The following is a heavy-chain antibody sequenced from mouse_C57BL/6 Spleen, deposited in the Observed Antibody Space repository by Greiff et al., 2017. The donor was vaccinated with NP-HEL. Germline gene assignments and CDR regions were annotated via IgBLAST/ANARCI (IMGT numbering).Heavy chain of an antibody. J-gene: IGHJ1*03. CDR1: GYTFTDYE. CDR2: IDPETGGT. D-gene: IGHD6-1*01. CDR3: NRYFDV. V-gene: IGHV1-15*01. Sequence: QVQLKESGAELVRPGASVTLSCKASGYTFTDYEMHWVKQTPVHGLEWIGAIDPETGGTAYNQKFKGKAILTADKSSSTAYMELRSLTSEDSAVYYCNRYFDVWGTGTTVTVSS.